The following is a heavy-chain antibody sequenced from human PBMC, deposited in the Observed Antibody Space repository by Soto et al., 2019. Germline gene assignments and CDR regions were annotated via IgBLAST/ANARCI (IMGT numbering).Heavy chain of an antibody. D-gene: IGHD3-3*01. J-gene: IGHJ5*02. V-gene: IGHV4-34*01. Sequence: SETLSLTCAVYGGSFSGYYWSWIRQPPGKGLEWIGEINHSGSTNYNPSLKSRVTISVDTSKNQFSLKLSSVTAADTAVYYCARRAYDFWGGYAPGWFDPWGQGTLVTVSS. CDR3: ARRAYDFWGGYAPGWFDP. CDR2: INHSGST. CDR1: GGSFSGYY.